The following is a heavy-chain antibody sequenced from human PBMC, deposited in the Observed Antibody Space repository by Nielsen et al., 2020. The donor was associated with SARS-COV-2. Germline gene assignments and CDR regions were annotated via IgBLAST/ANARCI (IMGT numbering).Heavy chain of an antibody. CDR2: IYPGDSDT. CDR1: GYSFTSYW. V-gene: IGHV5-51*01. J-gene: IGHJ6*02. D-gene: IGHD6-6*01. Sequence: KVSCKGSGYSFTSYWIGWVRQMPGKGLEWMGIIYPGDSDTRYSPSFQGQVTISADKSISTAYLQWSSLKASDTAMYYCARWQSSSSYYYGMDVWGQGTTVTVSS. CDR3: ARWQSSSSYYYGMDV.